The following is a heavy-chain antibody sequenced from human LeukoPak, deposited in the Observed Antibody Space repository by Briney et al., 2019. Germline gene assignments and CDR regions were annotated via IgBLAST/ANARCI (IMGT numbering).Heavy chain of an antibody. CDR2: ISGLSSHI. D-gene: IGHD3-16*01. J-gene: IGHJ4*02. V-gene: IGHV3-21*06. CDR1: GFTFSDYD. Sequence: GGSLRLPCSASGFTFSDYDMNWFRQAPGKGLEWVSSISGLSSHIYYGGSVKGRFSISKDNAKNSMYLQMNSLGAEDTAVYYCGRAFPPLRTSSAGDLWGQGTLVSVSS. CDR3: GRAFPPLRTSSAGDL.